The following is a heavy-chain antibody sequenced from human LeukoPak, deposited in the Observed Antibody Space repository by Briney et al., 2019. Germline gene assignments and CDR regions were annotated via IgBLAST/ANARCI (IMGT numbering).Heavy chain of an antibody. V-gene: IGHV3-53*01. CDR1: GFIVSHNY. CDR2: IYSGGST. CDR3: ARDESFSSIAVAGRYGMDV. J-gene: IGHJ6*02. D-gene: IGHD6-19*01. Sequence: PGGSLRLSCAASGFIVSHNYMTWVRQAPGKGLEWISVIYSGGSTYYADSVKGRFTISRDNSKNTLYLQMNSLRAEDTAVYYCARDESFSSIAVAGRYGMDVWGQGTTVTVSS.